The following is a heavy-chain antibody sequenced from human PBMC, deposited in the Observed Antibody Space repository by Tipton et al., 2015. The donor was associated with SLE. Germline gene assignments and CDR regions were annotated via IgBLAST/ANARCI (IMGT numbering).Heavy chain of an antibody. CDR2: IFDTGST. CDR3: ARDVGGYNTGWFPYYFDY. CDR1: GGSFSGYY. Sequence: TLSLTCAVSGGSFSGYYWSWIRQSPGKGLEWIGRIFDTGSTDYNPSLKSRVTISVDTSKNQFSLRLTSVTAADTAVYYCARDVGGYNTGWFPYYFDYWGQGTLVTVSS. D-gene: IGHD2-8*02. J-gene: IGHJ4*02. V-gene: IGHV4-59*12.